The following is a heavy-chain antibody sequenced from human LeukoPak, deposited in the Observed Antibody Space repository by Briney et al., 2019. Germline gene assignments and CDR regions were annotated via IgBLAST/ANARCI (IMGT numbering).Heavy chain of an antibody. J-gene: IGHJ4*02. Sequence: ASVKVSCKASGGTFSSYAISWVRQAPGQGLEWMGRIIPILGIANYAQKFQGRVTITADKSTSTAYMELSSLRSEDTAVYYCARSFIVGATAYYWGQGTLVTVSS. CDR1: GGTFSSYA. CDR2: IIPILGIA. CDR3: ARSFIVGATAYY. V-gene: IGHV1-69*04. D-gene: IGHD1-26*01.